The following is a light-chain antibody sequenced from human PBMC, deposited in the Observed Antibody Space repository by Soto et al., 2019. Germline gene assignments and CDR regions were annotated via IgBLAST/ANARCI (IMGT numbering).Light chain of an antibody. J-gene: IGLJ2*01. CDR3: SSYTSSSTLV. CDR1: SSDVGGYNY. CDR2: DVS. V-gene: IGLV2-14*01. Sequence: QSALTQPASVSGSPGQSITIPCTGTSSDVGGYNYVSWYQQHPGKAPKLIIYDVSNRPSGVSNRFSGSKSGNTASLTISGLQAEDEADYYCSSYTSSSTLVFGGGTKVTV.